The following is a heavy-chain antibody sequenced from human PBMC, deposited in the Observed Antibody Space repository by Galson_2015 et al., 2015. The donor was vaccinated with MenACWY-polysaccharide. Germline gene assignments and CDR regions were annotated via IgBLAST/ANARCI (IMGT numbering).Heavy chain of an antibody. CDR1: DYSISSGYF. CDR2: IFHSGTT. J-gene: IGHJ4*02. Sequence: ETLSLTCAVSDYSISSGYFWGWIRQPPGKGLEWIASIFHSGTTYYTQSLKSRVTISVDTSKNQFSLKLSSVAAADTAVYYCARVEKYSGSFYILYWGQGTLVTVSS. D-gene: IGHD1-26*01. CDR3: ARVEKYSGSFYILY. V-gene: IGHV4-38-2*01.